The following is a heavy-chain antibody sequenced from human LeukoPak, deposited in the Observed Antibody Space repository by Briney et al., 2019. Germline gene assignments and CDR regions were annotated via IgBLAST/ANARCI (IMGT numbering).Heavy chain of an antibody. CDR2: IYTSGST. J-gene: IGHJ5*02. CDR1: GGSISSGSYY. CDR3: AREPDYDFWSGYTNWFDP. V-gene: IGHV4-61*02. Sequence: XSXTCTVSGGSISSGSYYWSWIRQPAGTGLEWIGRIYTSGSTNYNPSLKSRVTISVDTSKNQFSLKLSSVTAADTAVYYCAREPDYDFWSGYTNWFDPWGQGTLVTVSS. D-gene: IGHD3-3*01.